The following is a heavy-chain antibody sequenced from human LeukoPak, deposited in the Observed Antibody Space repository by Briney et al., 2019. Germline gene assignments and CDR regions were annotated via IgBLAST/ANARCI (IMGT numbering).Heavy chain of an antibody. CDR2: INTDGSTT. CDR3: ARGRAGSYHY. Sequence: PGGYLRLSCAASGFTFSNDWMHWVRQAPGKGLVWVSRINTDGSTTTYADSVKGRFTISRDNAKNTLYLQMNSLRVEDTAVYYCARGRAGSYHYWGQGTLVTVSS. V-gene: IGHV3-74*01. D-gene: IGHD1-26*01. CDR1: GFTFSNDW. J-gene: IGHJ4*02.